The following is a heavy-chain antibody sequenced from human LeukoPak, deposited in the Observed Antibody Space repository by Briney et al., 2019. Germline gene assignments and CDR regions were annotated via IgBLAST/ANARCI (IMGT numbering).Heavy chain of an antibody. CDR3: AKVKGGGSSMNWFDP. D-gene: IGHD2-15*01. CDR2: ISYDGSNK. V-gene: IGHV3-30*18. CDR1: GFTLSSYG. J-gene: IGHJ5*02. Sequence: GSLRLSCAASGFTLSSYGMHWVCQAPGKGLEWVAVISYDGSNKYYADSVKGRFTISRDNSKNTLYLQMNSLGAEDTAVYYCAKVKGGGSSMNWFDPWGQGTLVTVSS.